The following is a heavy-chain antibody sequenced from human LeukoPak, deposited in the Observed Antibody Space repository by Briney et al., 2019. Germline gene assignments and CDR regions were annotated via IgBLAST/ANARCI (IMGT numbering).Heavy chain of an antibody. D-gene: IGHD3/OR15-3a*01. CDR3: ARDREGLAYFDY. Sequence: ASVKLSCKASGYTFTGNYVQWVRQAPGQGLEWMGWIDPNSGGTDYAQKFRARGTMTRDTSTSTAYMELSSLISDATAVYYCARDREGLAYFDYWGQGTLVTVSS. CDR2: IDPNSGGT. J-gene: IGHJ4*02. V-gene: IGHV1-2*02. CDR1: GYTFTGNY.